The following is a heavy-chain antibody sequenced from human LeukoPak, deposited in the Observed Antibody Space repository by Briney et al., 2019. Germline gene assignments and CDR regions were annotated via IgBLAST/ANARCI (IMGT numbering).Heavy chain of an antibody. V-gene: IGHV6-1*01. CDR2: TYYRSKWYN. CDR1: GDSVSSNSAA. Sequence: SQTLSLTCAISGDSVSSNSAAWNWIRQSPSRGLEWLGRTYYRSKWYNDYAVSVKSRITINPDTSKNQFSLQLNSVTPEDTAVYYCAKGKRFLEPGRYYYYYGMDVWGQGTTVTVSS. D-gene: IGHD3-3*01. J-gene: IGHJ6*02. CDR3: AKGKRFLEPGRYYYYYGMDV.